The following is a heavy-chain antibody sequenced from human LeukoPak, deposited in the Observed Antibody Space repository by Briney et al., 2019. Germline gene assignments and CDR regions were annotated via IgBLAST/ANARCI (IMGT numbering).Heavy chain of an antibody. V-gene: IGHV3-11*04. CDR2: ISSSGSTI. Sequence: GGSLRLSCAASRFTFSDYYMSWIRQAPGKGLEWVSYISSSGSTIYYADSVKGRFTISRDNAKNSLYLQMNSLRAEDAAVYYCARDGSAHYNDNTGYRGEFDSWGQGAPVTVSS. J-gene: IGHJ4*02. D-gene: IGHD3-22*01. CDR3: ARDGSAHYNDNTGYRGEFDS. CDR1: RFTFSDYY.